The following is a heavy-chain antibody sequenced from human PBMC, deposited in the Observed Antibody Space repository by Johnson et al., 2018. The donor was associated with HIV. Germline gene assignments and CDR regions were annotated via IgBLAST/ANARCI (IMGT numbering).Heavy chain of an antibody. D-gene: IGHD6-19*01. CDR1: GFTFSNAW. V-gene: IGHV3-15*02. CDR3: ARDRLYSSGWYGTDAFDI. Sequence: EVQLVESGGALVQPGGSLRLSCAASGFTFSNAWMSWVRQAPGKGLEWVGRIKSKTDGGTKDYAAPVKGRFTISRDNSKNTLYLQMNSLRAEDTAVYYCARDRLYSSGWYGTDAFDIWGQGTMVTVSS. J-gene: IGHJ3*02. CDR2: IKSKTDGGTK.